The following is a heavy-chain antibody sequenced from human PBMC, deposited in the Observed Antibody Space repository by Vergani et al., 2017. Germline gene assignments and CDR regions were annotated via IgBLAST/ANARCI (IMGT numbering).Heavy chain of an antibody. CDR3: ARLGGYYCDSSGYAHFDY. CDR2: IYPGDSDT. Sequence: EVQLVQSGAEVKKPGESLKISCKGSGYSFTSYWIGWVRQMPGKGLEWMGIIYPGDSDTRYSPSFQGQVTISADKSISTAYLQWSSLKASDTAMYYCARLGGYYCDSSGYAHFDYWGQGTLVTVSS. CDR1: GYSFTSYW. V-gene: IGHV5-51*03. J-gene: IGHJ4*02. D-gene: IGHD3-22*01.